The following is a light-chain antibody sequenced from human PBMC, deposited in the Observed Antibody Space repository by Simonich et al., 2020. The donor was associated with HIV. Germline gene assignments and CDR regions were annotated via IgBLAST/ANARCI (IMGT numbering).Light chain of an antibody. J-gene: IGKJ4*01. Sequence: EIVLTQSPGTLSLSPGERATLSCRASQSVGSYLAWYQQKPGQAPRLLIYDASNRATGIPARFSGSGSGTDFPLTISSLEPEDFAVYYCQQRSNWPLTFGGGTKVEIK. CDR1: QSVGSY. CDR3: QQRSNWPLT. CDR2: DAS. V-gene: IGKV3-11*01.